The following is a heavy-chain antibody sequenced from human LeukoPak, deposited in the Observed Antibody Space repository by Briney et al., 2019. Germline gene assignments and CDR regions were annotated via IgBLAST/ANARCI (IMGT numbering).Heavy chain of an antibody. V-gene: IGHV2-5*02. CDR3: AHMVFETIGYSSGPFNY. CDR2: VYWDDDK. D-gene: IGHD6-25*01. Sequence: SGPTLVNPTQTLTLTCTFSGFSPNTSGVGVGWIRQPPGKALDWLALVYWDDDKRYSPSLKSRLTITKDTSKNQVVLTMTNMDPVDTATYYCAHMVFETIGYSSGPFNYWGQGTLVTVSS. J-gene: IGHJ4*02. CDR1: GFSPNTSGVG.